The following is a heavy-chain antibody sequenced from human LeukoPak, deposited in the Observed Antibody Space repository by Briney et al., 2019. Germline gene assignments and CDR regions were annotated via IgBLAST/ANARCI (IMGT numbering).Heavy chain of an antibody. CDR1: GGSISSSSYY. D-gene: IGHD5-18*01. V-gene: IGHV4-39*07. CDR3: ARVLLYSYGYIDY. CDR2: IYYSGST. Sequence: SETLSLTCTVSGGSISSSSYYWGWIRQPPGKGLEWIGSIYYSGSTYHNSSLKSRVTISVDTSKNQFSLKLSPVTAADTAVYYCARVLLYSYGYIDYWGQGTLVTVSS. J-gene: IGHJ4*02.